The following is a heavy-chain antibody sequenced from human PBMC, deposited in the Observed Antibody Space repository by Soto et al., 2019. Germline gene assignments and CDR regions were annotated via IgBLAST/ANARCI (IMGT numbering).Heavy chain of an antibody. CDR2: ISSSSSYI. J-gene: IGHJ4*02. V-gene: IGHV3-21*01. D-gene: IGHD5-18*01. CDR1: GFTFSSYS. Sequence: TGGSLRLSCAASGFTFSSYSMNWVRQAPGKGLEWVSSISSSSSYIYYADSVKGRFTFSRDNAKNSLYLQMNSLRAEDTAVYYCARDWGKYSYGLIDYWGQGTLVTVSS. CDR3: ARDWGKYSYGLIDY.